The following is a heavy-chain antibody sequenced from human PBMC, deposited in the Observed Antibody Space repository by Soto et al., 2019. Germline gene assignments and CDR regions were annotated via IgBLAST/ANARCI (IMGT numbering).Heavy chain of an antibody. CDR2: INSDGSST. CDR3: ARGITSDYGDDVGC. Sequence: PGGSLRLSCAASGFTFSSYWMHWVRQAPGKGLVWVSRINSDGSSTSYADSVKGRFTISRDNAKNTLYLQMNSLRAEDTAVYYCARGITSDYGDDVGCWGQGTLVTVSS. D-gene: IGHD4-17*01. CDR1: GFTFSSYW. J-gene: IGHJ4*02. V-gene: IGHV3-74*01.